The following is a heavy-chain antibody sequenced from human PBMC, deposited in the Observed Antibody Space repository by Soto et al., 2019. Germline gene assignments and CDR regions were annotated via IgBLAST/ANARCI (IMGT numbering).Heavy chain of an antibody. Sequence: PRGKARISCAASGVSFSRYAMSWVRQAPGKGMEWVSAISGSGGSTYYADSVKGRVTISRDNSNNTMYLQMNRLRAEDTAVYYFANRQSDYHALYDYWSQRSL. D-gene: IGHD3-16*01. CDR1: GVSFSRYA. CDR3: ANRQSDYHALYDY. CDR2: ISGSGGST. V-gene: IGHV3-23*01. J-gene: IGHJ4*02.